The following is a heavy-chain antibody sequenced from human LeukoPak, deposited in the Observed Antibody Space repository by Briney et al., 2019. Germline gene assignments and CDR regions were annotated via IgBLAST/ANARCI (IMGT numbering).Heavy chain of an antibody. Sequence: GGSLRLSCAASGLTFSSYAMIWVRQPPGKGLEWVSSIFPSGGEIHYADSVRGRFTISRDNSKSTLSLQMNSLRAEDTAIYYCATYRQVLLPFESWGQGTLVTVSS. D-gene: IGHD2-8*02. V-gene: IGHV3-23*01. J-gene: IGHJ4*02. CDR2: IFPSGGEI. CDR1: GLTFSSYA. CDR3: ATYRQVLLPFES.